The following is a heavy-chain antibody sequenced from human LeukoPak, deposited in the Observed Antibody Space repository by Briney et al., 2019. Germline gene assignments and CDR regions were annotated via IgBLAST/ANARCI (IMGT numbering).Heavy chain of an antibody. CDR3: AREVGYYDSSGYYYGYYYYGTDV. Sequence: PGGSLRLSCAASGFTFSSYGMHWVRQAPGKGLEWVAVIWYDGSNKYYADSVKGRFTISRDNSKNTLYLQMNSLRAEDTAVYYCAREVGYYDSSGYYYGYYYYGTDVWGQGTTVTVSS. CDR2: IWYDGSNK. J-gene: IGHJ6*02. CDR1: GFTFSSYG. V-gene: IGHV3-33*01. D-gene: IGHD3-22*01.